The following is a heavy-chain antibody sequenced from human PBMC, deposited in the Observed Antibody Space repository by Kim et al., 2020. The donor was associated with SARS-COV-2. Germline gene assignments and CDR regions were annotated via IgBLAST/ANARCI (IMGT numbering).Heavy chain of an antibody. CDR2: ISGSGGST. CDR3: ASHGPNIVVVPAAMAIYYYYYGMDV. Sequence: GGSLRLSCAASGFTFSSYAMSWVRQAPGKGLDWVSAISGSGGSTYYADSVKGRFTISRDNSKNTLYLQMNSLRAEDTAVYYCASHGPNIVVVPAAMAIYYYYYGMDVWGQGTTVTVSS. J-gene: IGHJ6*02. D-gene: IGHD2-2*01. CDR1: GFTFSSYA. V-gene: IGHV3-23*01.